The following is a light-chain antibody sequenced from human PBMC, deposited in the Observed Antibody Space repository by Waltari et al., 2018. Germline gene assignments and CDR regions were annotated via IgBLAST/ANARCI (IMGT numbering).Light chain of an antibody. V-gene: IGKV4-1*01. CDR2: WAA. CDR3: QQYYTAPYT. CDR1: HSILASSTNKNY. Sequence: DIVMTQSPDSLTVSLGDRATINCKSSHSILASSTNKNYLAWYQQKPGEPPNLLIYWAATRESGVPYRFSGSGSGTDFTLTISSLQAEDVAVYYCQQYYTAPYTFGQGTKLEIK. J-gene: IGKJ2*01.